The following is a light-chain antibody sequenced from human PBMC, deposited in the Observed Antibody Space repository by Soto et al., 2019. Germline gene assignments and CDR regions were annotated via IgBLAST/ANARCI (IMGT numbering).Light chain of an antibody. CDR3: QQYNLYPYT. CDR1: QSISNW. Sequence: DIQMTQSPSTLSASVGDRVTITCRASQSISNWLAWYQQKPGKAPKLLIYKASSVESGVPSRFSGSGSGTEFPLTISSLQPDDFATYYCQQYNLYPYTFGQGTRLDIK. CDR2: KAS. J-gene: IGKJ2*01. V-gene: IGKV1-5*03.